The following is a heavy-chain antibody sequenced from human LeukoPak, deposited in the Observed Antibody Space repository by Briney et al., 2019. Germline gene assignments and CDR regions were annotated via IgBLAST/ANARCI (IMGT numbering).Heavy chain of an antibody. CDR3: ARWVAVGASDY. CDR2: IYYSGST. CDR1: GGSISSGGYY. D-gene: IGHD1-26*01. Sequence: SETLSLTCTVSGGSISSGGYYWRWIRQHPGKGLEWIGYIYYSGSTYYNPSLKSRVTISVDTSKNQFSLKLSSVTAADTAVYYCARWVAVGASDYWGQGTLVTVSS. J-gene: IGHJ4*02. V-gene: IGHV4-31*03.